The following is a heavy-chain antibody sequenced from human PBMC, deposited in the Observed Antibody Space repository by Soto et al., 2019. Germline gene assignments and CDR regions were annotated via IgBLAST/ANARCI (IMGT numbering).Heavy chain of an antibody. CDR2: INGGSIP. D-gene: IGHD3-3*01. CDR1: GFTFNSHA. J-gene: IGHJ6*02. CDR3: AKDKDWSGFYGMDV. Sequence: GGSLRLFCAASGFTFNSHAMNWVRQAPGKGLEWVTTINGGSIPYYADSVKGRFTISRDNSKNTLYLQMNSLRAEDTAVYYCAKDKDWSGFYGMDVWGHVTTVP. V-gene: IGHV3-23*01.